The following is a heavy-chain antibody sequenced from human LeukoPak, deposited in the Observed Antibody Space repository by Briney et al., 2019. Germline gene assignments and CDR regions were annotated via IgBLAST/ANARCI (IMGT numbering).Heavy chain of an antibody. V-gene: IGHV3-11*01. CDR2: ISSNGNTV. CDR1: GFTFRNYY. D-gene: IGHD5-24*01. Sequence: GGSLRLSCAASGFTFRNYYMIWLRQAPGKGLEWLSYISSNGNTVYYADSVRGRFTVSRDNVKNSLFVEMNSLRVEDTAVYYCARDGYNYFDFWGQGTLVTVSS. CDR3: ARDGYNYFDF. J-gene: IGHJ4*02.